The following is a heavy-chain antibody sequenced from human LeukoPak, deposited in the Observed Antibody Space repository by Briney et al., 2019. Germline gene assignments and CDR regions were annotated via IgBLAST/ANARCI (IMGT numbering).Heavy chain of an antibody. V-gene: IGHV3-30-3*01. CDR1: GVTLSNYA. CDR3: ARVMGALDY. Sequence: GGSLRLSCVASGVTLSNYAMSWARQAPGKGLEWVAVISYDGSNKYYADSVRGRFTISRDNSKNTLYLQMNSLRAEDTAVYYCARVMGALDYWGQGTLVTVSS. D-gene: IGHD1-26*01. J-gene: IGHJ4*02. CDR2: ISYDGSNK.